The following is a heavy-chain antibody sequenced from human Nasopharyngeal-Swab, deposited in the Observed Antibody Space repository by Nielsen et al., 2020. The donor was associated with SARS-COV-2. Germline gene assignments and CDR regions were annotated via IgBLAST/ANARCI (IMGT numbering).Heavy chain of an antibody. CDR3: ARAGRLEITGWFDP. D-gene: IGHD1-1*01. J-gene: IGHJ5*02. CDR1: GYTFTSYD. V-gene: IGHV1-8*01. CDR2: MNPNSGNT. Sequence: ASVKVSCKASGYTFTSYDINWVRQATGQGLEWMGWMNPNSGNTGYAQKFQGRVTMTRNTSISTAYMELSSLRSEGTAVYYCARAGRLEITGWFDPWGQGTLVTVSS.